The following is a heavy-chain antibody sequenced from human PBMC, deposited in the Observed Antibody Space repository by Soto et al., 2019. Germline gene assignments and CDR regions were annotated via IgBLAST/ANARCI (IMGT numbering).Heavy chain of an antibody. D-gene: IGHD2-15*01. V-gene: IGHV3-9*01. CDR1: GFTFDDYA. J-gene: IGHJ3*02. Sequence: GGSLRLSCAASGFTFDDYAMHWVRQAPGKGLEWVSGISWNSGSIGYADSVKGRFTISRDNAKNSLYLKMNSLRAEDTALYYCAKVRVVAATPVQAKDAFDIWGQGTMVTVSS. CDR3: AKVRVVAATPVQAKDAFDI. CDR2: ISWNSGSI.